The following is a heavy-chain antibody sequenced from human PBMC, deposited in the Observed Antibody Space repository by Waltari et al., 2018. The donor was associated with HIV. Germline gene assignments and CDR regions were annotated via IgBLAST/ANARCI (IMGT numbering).Heavy chain of an antibody. CDR3: ARGPTRYYFDN. J-gene: IGHJ4*02. CDR2: IYYSGST. V-gene: IGHV4-59*01. Sequence: VQLQESGPGLVKPSETLSLTCTVPGGSITSYYWSWIRQPPGKGLEWIGYIYYSGSTNYNPSLKSRVTISVDTSKNQFSLNVTSVTAADTAVYYCARGPTRYYFDNWGQGTLVTVSS. D-gene: IGHD2-2*01. CDR1: GGSITSYY.